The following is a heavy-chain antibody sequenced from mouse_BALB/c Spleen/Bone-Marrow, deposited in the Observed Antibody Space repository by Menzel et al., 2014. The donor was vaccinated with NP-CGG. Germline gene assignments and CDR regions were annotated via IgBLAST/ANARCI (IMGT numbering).Heavy chain of an antibody. CDR2: IDPANGNT. CDR1: GFNIKDTY. V-gene: IGHV14-3*02. Sequence: EVNVVESGAELVKPGASVKLSCTASGFNIKDTYMHWVKQRPEQGLEWIGRIDPANGNTKYDPKFQGKATITADTSSNTAYLQLSSLTSEDTAVYYCANYYYGSSLFAYWGQGTLVTVSA. CDR3: ANYYYGSSLFAY. J-gene: IGHJ3*01. D-gene: IGHD1-1*01.